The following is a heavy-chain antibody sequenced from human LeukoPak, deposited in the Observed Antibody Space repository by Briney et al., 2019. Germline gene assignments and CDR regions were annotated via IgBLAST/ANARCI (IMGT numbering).Heavy chain of an antibody. CDR3: ARDRGYDSSGYYGY. D-gene: IGHD3-22*01. V-gene: IGHV3-9*01. Sequence: GGSLRLSCAASGFTFDDYAMHWVRQAPGKGLEWVSGISWNSGSIGYADSVKGRFAISRDNSKNTLYLQMNSLRAEDTAVYYCARDRGYDSSGYYGYWGQGTLVTVSS. J-gene: IGHJ4*02. CDR1: GFTFDDYA. CDR2: ISWNSGSI.